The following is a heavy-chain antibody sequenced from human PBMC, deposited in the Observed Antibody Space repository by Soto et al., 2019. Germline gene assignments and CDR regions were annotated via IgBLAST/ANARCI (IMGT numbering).Heavy chain of an antibody. CDR1: GGTFSSYA. Sequence: RASVKVSCKASGGTFSSYAISWVRQAPGQGLEWMGGIIPIFGTANYAQKFQGRVTITADKSTSTAYMELSSLRSEDTAVYYCARYSGEYYGMDVWGQGTTVTVSS. CDR3: ARYSGEYYGMDV. CDR2: IIPIFGTA. J-gene: IGHJ6*02. D-gene: IGHD5-12*01. V-gene: IGHV1-69*06.